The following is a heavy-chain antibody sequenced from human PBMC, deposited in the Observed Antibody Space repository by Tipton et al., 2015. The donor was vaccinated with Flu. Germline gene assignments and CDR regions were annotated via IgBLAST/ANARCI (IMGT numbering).Heavy chain of an antibody. CDR3: ARLTYYYGSGTSDY. Sequence: TLSLTCSVSGYSIRSAYYWGWVRRPPGKGLEWIGTIYHSGTTYYNPSLKSRLTISVDTSKTQFSLKLSSVTAADTAVYYCARLTYYYGSGTSDYWGQGTLVTVSS. CDR2: IYHSGTT. V-gene: IGHV4-38-2*01. CDR1: GYSIRSAYY. D-gene: IGHD3-10*01. J-gene: IGHJ4*02.